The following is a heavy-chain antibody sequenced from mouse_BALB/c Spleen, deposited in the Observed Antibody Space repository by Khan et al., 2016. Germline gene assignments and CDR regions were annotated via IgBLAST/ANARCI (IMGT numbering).Heavy chain of an antibody. CDR1: GFIFSSYT. Sequence: EVELVESGGGLVKPGGSLKLSCAASGFIFSSYTMSWVRQTPEKRLEWVATISSGGSYIYYPDSVKGRFTISRDNAKNTLYLQMSSLKSEDTATYYCTNIYDGYYEFAYWGQGTLVTVSA. CDR2: ISSGGSYI. D-gene: IGHD2-3*01. CDR3: TNIYDGYYEFAY. V-gene: IGHV5-6-4*01. J-gene: IGHJ3*01.